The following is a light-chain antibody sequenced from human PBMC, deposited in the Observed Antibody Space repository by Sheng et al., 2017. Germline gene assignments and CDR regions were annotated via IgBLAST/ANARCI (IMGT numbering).Light chain of an antibody. Sequence: DIQLTQSPSTLSASVGDRVSITCRASQTINRYLNWYQQKRGQAPKLLIYAVSNLQSGVPSRFSGSRSETDFTLTISSLQREDFATYYCQQSYNSPRTFGPGTK. CDR1: QTINRY. J-gene: IGKJ3*01. CDR3: QQSYNSPRT. CDR2: AVS. V-gene: IGKV1-39*01.